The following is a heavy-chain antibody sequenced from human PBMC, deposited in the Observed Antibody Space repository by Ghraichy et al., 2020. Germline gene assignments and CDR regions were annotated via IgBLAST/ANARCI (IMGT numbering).Heavy chain of an antibody. D-gene: IGHD3-10*01. Sequence: GGSLRLSCTASGFTFGDYAMTWVRQAPGKGLEWVSFIRSNSYSGAPEYAASVKGRFAISRDDSKSIAYLQMNSLKTEDTAGYYCTRAYYYDSRIYYSDAFDVWGQGTMVTVSS. CDR1: GFTFGDYA. J-gene: IGHJ3*01. V-gene: IGHV3-49*04. CDR3: TRAYYYDSRIYYSDAFDV. CDR2: IRSNSYSGAP.